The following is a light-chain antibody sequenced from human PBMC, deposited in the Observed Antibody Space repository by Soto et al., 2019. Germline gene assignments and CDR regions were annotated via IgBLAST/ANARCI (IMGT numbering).Light chain of an antibody. CDR3: SSYTSSSTRYA. Sequence: QSALTQPASVSGSPGQSITISCTGTSGDVGGYNYVSWYQQHPGKAPKLMIYEVSNRPSGVSNRFSGSKSGNTASLTISGLQAEDEADYYCSSYTSSSTRYAFXTGTKVTV. V-gene: IGLV2-14*01. CDR2: EVS. J-gene: IGLJ1*01. CDR1: SGDVGGYNY.